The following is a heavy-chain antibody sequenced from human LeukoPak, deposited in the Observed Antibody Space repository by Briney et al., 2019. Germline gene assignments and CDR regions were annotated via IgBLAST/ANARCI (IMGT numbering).Heavy chain of an antibody. Sequence: MPGGSLRLSCAASGFTFSTYSMNWVRQAPGKGLEWVSSISSSSSYIYYADSVKGRFTISRDNAKNSLYLQMNSLRAEDTAVYYCARDRTPGYWYFDLWGRGTLVTVSS. CDR3: ARDRTPGYWYFDL. CDR1: GFTFSTYS. J-gene: IGHJ2*01. CDR2: ISSSSSYI. V-gene: IGHV3-21*01.